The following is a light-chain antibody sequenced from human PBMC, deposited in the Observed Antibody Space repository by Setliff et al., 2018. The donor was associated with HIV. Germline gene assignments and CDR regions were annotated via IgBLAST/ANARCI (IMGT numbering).Light chain of an antibody. CDR3: CSYAGTNTYV. CDR1: SSDVRSYNF. CDR2: QVN. Sequence: QSVLTQPASVSGSPGQSITISCTGSSSDVRSYNFVSWYQQHPGKAPKLMIYQVNKRPSGVSNRFSGSKSGNTASLTISGLQAEDETDYYCCSYAGTNTYVFGTGTKVTVL. V-gene: IGLV2-23*02. J-gene: IGLJ1*01.